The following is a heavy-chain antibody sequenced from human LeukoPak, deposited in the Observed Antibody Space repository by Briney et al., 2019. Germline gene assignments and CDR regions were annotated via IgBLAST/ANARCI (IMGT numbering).Heavy chain of an antibody. J-gene: IGHJ6*02. CDR3: ARGPGDYYYYYGMDV. Sequence: ASVKVSCKASGYTFTSYDINWVRQATGQGLEWMGWMNPSSGNTGYAQKFQGRVTMTRNTSISTAYMELSSLRSEDTAVYYCARGPGDYYYYYGMDVWGQGTTVTVSS. V-gene: IGHV1-8*01. CDR2: MNPSSGNT. CDR1: GYTFTSYD. D-gene: IGHD7-27*01.